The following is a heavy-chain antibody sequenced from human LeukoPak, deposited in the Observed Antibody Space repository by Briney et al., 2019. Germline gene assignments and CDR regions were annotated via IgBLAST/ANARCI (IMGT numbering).Heavy chain of an antibody. CDR3: ARDPVTAGYYYGMDV. Sequence: SETLSLTCAVYGGSFSGYYWSWIRQPPGKGPEWIGEINHSGSTNYNPSLKSRVTISVDMSKNQFSLNLSSVTAADTAVYYCARDPVTAGYYYGMDVWGQGTLVTVSS. V-gene: IGHV4-34*01. J-gene: IGHJ6*02. CDR2: INHSGST. D-gene: IGHD2-21*02. CDR1: GGSFSGYY.